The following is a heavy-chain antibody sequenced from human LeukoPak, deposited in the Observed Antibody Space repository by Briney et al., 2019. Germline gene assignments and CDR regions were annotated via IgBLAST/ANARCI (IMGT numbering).Heavy chain of an antibody. J-gene: IGHJ2*01. Sequence: QPGRSLLLSCAASGFNFNDYAMHWVRQAPGKGLEWVSGISWNSGTVAYADSVKGRFTISRDNSKKSLYLQMNSLRAEDMALYYCAKASADWYFDLWGRGTLVTVSS. V-gene: IGHV3-9*03. D-gene: IGHD2-2*01. CDR1: GFNFNDYA. CDR3: AKASADWYFDL. CDR2: ISWNSGTV.